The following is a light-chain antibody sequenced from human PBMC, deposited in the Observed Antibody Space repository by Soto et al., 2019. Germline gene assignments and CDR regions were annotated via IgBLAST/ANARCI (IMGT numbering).Light chain of an antibody. CDR2: KVS. Sequence: DIQMTQSPSTLSASVGDIVNITCRASQSISRWLAWYQQRPGSPPKLLIYKVSTLQSGVPSRFSGSGYGTDFTLTISSLQPEDFATYSCQQSYSTTWTFGQGTKVDIK. J-gene: IGKJ1*01. V-gene: IGKV1-5*03. CDR3: QQSYSTTWT. CDR1: QSISRW.